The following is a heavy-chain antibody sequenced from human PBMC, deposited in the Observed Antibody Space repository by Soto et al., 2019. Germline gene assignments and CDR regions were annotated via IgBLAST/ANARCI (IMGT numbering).Heavy chain of an antibody. CDR1: GGSFSDHY. CDR2: IDPDGSA. J-gene: IGHJ4*02. D-gene: IGHD3-16*01. CDR3: ARDGYLFGSFDY. Sequence: QEQLQQWGAGLLKPSETLSLTCGVNGGSFSDHYWSWIRQPPGKGLEWIGEIDPDGSAKYNPSLKSRLSISLDTSKTQFSLKLSSVTAADTSVYYCARDGYLFGSFDYWGQGTLVTVSS. V-gene: IGHV4-34*01.